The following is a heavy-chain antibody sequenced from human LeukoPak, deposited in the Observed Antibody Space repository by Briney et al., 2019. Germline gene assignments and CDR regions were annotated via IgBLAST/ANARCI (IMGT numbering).Heavy chain of an antibody. J-gene: IGHJ3*02. CDR3: ARGFPDVADAFDI. CDR2: IYYSGST. CDR1: GGSISSYY. V-gene: IGHV4-59*01. Sequence: SETLSLTCTVSGGSISSYYWSWIRQPPGKGLEWIGYIYYSGSTNYNPSLKSRVTISVNTSKNQFSLKLSSVTAADTAVYYCARGFPDVADAFDIWGQGTMVTVSS.